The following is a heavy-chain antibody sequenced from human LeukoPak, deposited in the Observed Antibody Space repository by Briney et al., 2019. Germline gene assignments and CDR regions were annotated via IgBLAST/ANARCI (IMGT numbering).Heavy chain of an antibody. Sequence: WGSLRLSCAASGFTFSSYGMHWVRQAPGKGLEWVAVISYDGSNKYYADSVKGRFTLSRDTSRNTLYLQMNSLRAEDTAMYYCARGPSARFFGVAKGAFDIWGQGTMVTVSS. D-gene: IGHD3-3*01. J-gene: IGHJ3*02. V-gene: IGHV3-30*03. CDR3: ARGPSARFFGVAKGAFDI. CDR2: ISYDGSNK. CDR1: GFTFSSYG.